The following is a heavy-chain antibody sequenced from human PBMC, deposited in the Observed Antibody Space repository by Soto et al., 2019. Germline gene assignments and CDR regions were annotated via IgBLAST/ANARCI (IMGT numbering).Heavy chain of an antibody. Sequence: SETLSLTCTVSGGSINSNYLSWIRQPPGKGLEWIGYMYHSGSINYNPSLKSRLTTSVDKSKNQFSLKLSSVTAADTAVYYCARHGSVSGWYTSWFDPWGQGIQVTVSS. CDR1: GGSINSNY. V-gene: IGHV4-59*08. CDR3: ARHGSVSGWYTSWFDP. J-gene: IGHJ5*02. CDR2: MYHSGSI. D-gene: IGHD6-19*01.